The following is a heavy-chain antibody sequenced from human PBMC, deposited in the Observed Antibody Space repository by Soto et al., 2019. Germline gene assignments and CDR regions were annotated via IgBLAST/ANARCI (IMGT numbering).Heavy chain of an antibody. D-gene: IGHD3-3*01. CDR3: VTFGVVTTGFDS. CDR2: IKSKTNGGTT. Sequence: GGSLRLSCAASGFTFSDAWMNWVRQTPGKGLGWVGRIKSKTNGGTTDYAAPVKGRFTISRDDSKATLYLQMNSLNTEDTAVYYCVTFGVVTTGFDSWGQGTLVTVSS. J-gene: IGHJ4*02. CDR1: GFTFSDAW. V-gene: IGHV3-15*01.